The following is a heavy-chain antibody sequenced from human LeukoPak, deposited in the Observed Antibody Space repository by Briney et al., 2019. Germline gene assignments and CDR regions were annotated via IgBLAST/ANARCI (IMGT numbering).Heavy chain of an antibody. CDR2: ISYDGGDP. D-gene: IGHD6-13*01. CDR3: ARGYSSRLYNWLDP. V-gene: IGHV3-74*01. J-gene: IGHJ5*02. Sequence: GGSLRLSCAASGFTFSSHWMHWVRQAPGKGLVWVSRISYDGGDPSYADSVKGRFTVSRDNAKNTPYLQMNSLTAEDTAVYYCARGYSSRLYNWLDPWGQGTLVTVSS. CDR1: GFTFSSHW.